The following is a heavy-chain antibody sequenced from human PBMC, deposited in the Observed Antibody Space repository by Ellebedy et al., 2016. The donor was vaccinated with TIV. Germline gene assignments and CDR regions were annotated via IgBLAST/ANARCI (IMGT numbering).Heavy chain of an antibody. CDR1: GDSVSSGSYY. J-gene: IGHJ4*02. D-gene: IGHD3-16*01. CDR3: ARDLYGYFDY. CDR2: VYYSGST. V-gene: IGHV4-61*01. Sequence: SETLSLTRTVSGDSVSSGSYYWSWIRQPPGTGLEWIGYVYYSGSTKYNPSLQSRVTISEDRSKNQFSLKLTSVTAADTAVYYCARDLYGYFDYWGQGTLVTVSS.